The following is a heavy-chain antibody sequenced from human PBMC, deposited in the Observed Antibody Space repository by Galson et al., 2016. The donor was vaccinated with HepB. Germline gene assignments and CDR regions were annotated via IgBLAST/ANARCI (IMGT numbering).Heavy chain of an antibody. J-gene: IGHJ6*02. Sequence: SVKVSCKASGASFITFAISWLRQAPGQGPEWMGSIIPFFVTPTYAQRFEGRVTITADKSTDTVYMELTSLRSEDTAIYYCARDTWINPQTRQFYFYGLDVWGQGTTVTVSS. V-gene: IGHV1-69*06. CDR1: GASFITFA. CDR2: IIPFFVTP. D-gene: IGHD5-12*01. CDR3: ARDTWINPQTRQFYFYGLDV.